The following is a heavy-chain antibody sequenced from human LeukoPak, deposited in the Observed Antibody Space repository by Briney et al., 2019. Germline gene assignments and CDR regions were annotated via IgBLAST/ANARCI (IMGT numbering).Heavy chain of an antibody. Sequence: GGSLRLSCAASGLTFSSYTMHWVRQAPGKGLEWVTTISYDGSNIYYAESVKGRFTVSRDNSKSTLFLQMNSLRAEDTAVYYCARGLSQQLTNWFDPWGQGTLVTVSS. CDR1: GLTFSSYT. CDR2: ISYDGSNI. CDR3: ARGLSQQLTNWFDP. V-gene: IGHV3-30-3*01. D-gene: IGHD6-13*01. J-gene: IGHJ5*02.